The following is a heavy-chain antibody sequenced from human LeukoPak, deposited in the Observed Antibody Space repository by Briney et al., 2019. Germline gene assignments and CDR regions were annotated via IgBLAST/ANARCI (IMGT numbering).Heavy chain of an antibody. CDR3: AKVGPTTVFRAFDY. Sequence: GGSLRLSCAASGFTFSSYEMNWVRQAPGKGLEWVSYISSSGSTIYYADSVKGRFTISRDNAKNSLYLQMNSLRAEDTAVYYCAKVGPTTVFRAFDYWGQGTLVTVSS. J-gene: IGHJ4*02. D-gene: IGHD4-17*01. CDR2: ISSSGSTI. V-gene: IGHV3-48*03. CDR1: GFTFSSYE.